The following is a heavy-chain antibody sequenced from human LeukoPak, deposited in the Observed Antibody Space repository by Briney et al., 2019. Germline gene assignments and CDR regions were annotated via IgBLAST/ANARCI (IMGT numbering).Heavy chain of an antibody. CDR3: ARGGGTAKGGDY. V-gene: IGHV4-31*03. D-gene: IGHD5-18*01. J-gene: IGHJ4*02. CDR2: IHPGGTI. Sequence: SETLSLTCTVSGGSISGSGYYWTWTRQLPGEGLEWLGFIHPGGTIYYNPSLSSRLIISADTPKNQMSLKLSAVTAADTAVYYCARGGGTAKGGDYWGQGTLVTVSS. CDR1: GGSISGSGYY.